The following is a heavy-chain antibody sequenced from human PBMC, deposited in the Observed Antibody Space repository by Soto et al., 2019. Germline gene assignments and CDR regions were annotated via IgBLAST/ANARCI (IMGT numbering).Heavy chain of an antibody. Sequence: QVQLVQSGGEVKKPGASVKVSCKASGYSFPSYGISWVRQAPGQGREWMGWISVYNGNTNYGQKLQGRVTMTTDTSTSTAYVELRSLRSDDTAVYYCASVPQDYYDSSGYYRNYYYYAMDVWGQGTTVTVSS. D-gene: IGHD3-22*01. J-gene: IGHJ6*02. CDR2: ISVYNGNT. CDR1: GYSFPSYG. CDR3: ASVPQDYYDSSGYYRNYYYYAMDV. V-gene: IGHV1-18*01.